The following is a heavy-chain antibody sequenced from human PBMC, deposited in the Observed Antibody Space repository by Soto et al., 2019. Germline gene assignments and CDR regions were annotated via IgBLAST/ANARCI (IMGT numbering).Heavy chain of an antibody. D-gene: IGHD6-13*01. CDR2: INPNSGGT. CDR3: ATGRIAAAGIDEYYFEY. V-gene: IGHV1-2*04. CDR1: GYTFTGYY. Sequence: QVQLVQSGAEVKKPGASVKVSCKASGYTFTGYYMHWVRQAPGQGPEWMGWINPNSGGTNYAQKFQGWVTMTRNTSISTAYMELSRLTSDDTAVYYCATGRIAAAGIDEYYFEYWGQGTLVTVSS. J-gene: IGHJ4*02.